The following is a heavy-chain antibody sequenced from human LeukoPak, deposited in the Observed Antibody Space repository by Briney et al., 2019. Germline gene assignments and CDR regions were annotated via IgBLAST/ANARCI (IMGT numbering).Heavy chain of an antibody. D-gene: IGHD2-15*01. Sequence: GGSLRLSCAASGFTFTSYGMHWVRQAPGKGLEWVAFIRYDGSNKYYADSVKGRFAISRDNSRNTLYLQVSSLRAEDTAVYYCARERVALDYWGQGTLVTVSS. J-gene: IGHJ4*02. V-gene: IGHV3-30*02. CDR1: GFTFTSYG. CDR2: IRYDGSNK. CDR3: ARERVALDY.